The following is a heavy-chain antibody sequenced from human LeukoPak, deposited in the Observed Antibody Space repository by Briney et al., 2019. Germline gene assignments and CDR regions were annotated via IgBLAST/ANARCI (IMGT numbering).Heavy chain of an antibody. CDR1: GGSISSGGYY. V-gene: IGHV4-31*03. CDR3: ARGGYSYGPEYYFDY. CDR2: IYYSGST. Sequence: PSETLSLTCTVSGGSISSGGYYGSWIRQHPGKGLEWIGYIYYSGSTYYNPSLKSRVTISVDTSKNQFSLKLSSVTAADTAVYYCARGGYSYGPEYYFDYWGQGTLVTVSS. J-gene: IGHJ4*02. D-gene: IGHD5-18*01.